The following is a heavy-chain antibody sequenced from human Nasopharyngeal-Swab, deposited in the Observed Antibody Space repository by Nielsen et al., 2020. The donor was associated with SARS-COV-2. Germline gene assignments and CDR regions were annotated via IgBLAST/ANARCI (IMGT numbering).Heavy chain of an antibody. CDR3: ARGSAMVPSDY. Sequence: SLRLSCSASGFTFSSYGMHWVRQAPGKGLEWVAVIWYDGSNNYYADSVKGRFTISRDNSKNTLYLQMNSRRAEDTAVYYCARGSAMVPSDYWGQGTLVTVSS. CDR1: GFTFSSYG. CDR2: IWYDGSNN. V-gene: IGHV3-33*01. J-gene: IGHJ4*02. D-gene: IGHD3-10*01.